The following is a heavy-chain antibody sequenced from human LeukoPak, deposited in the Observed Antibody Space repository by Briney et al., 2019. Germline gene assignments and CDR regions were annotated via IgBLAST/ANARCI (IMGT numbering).Heavy chain of an antibody. CDR3: AGSLGYCTSNVCYLKY. CDR2: ISAQHGQT. J-gene: IGHJ4*02. CDR1: GYTFTDHY. Sequence: ASVKVSCKASGYTFTDHYIHWVRQAPGQGLEWMGWISAQHGQTEYAPNSQDRVTMTTDTYTNTAYMELRSLRSDDTAVYYCAGSLGYCTSNVCYLKYWGQGTLVTVSS. V-gene: IGHV1-18*04. D-gene: IGHD2-8*01.